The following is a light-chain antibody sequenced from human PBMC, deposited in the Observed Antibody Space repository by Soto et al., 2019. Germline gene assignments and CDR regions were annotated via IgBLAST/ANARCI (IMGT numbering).Light chain of an antibody. Sequence: QSALTQPRSVSGSPGQSVTISCTGTNSDAGSYNYVSWYQQHPGKAPKLMIFDVNKRPSGVPDRFSGSKSGNTASLTISGLQAEDGADYYCCSCAASYTYVVFGGGTKLTVL. CDR2: DVN. V-gene: IGLV2-11*01. CDR3: CSCAASYTYVV. J-gene: IGLJ2*01. CDR1: NSDAGSYNY.